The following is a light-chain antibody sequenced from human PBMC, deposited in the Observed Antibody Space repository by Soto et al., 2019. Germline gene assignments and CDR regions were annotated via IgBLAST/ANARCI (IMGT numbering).Light chain of an antibody. J-gene: IGKJ3*01. V-gene: IGKV1-12*01. CDR2: AAS. CDR1: QDIASW. Sequence: DIQMTQSPSSVSASVGDRVTITCRASQDIASWLAWYQQKPGKAPNLLIYAASNLQSGVPSRFSGSGSGTEFTLTISSLQPEDVATYYCQQAYIFALTFGPGTKVDVK. CDR3: QQAYIFALT.